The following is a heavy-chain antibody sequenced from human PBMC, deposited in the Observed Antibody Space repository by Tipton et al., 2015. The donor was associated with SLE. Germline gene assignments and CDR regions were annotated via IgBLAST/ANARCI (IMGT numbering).Heavy chain of an antibody. CDR3: AKFEKTTDFYLDS. Sequence: GSLRLSCAASGFTFSNYAMSWVRQAPGKGLEWVSAITGSGDRTYYIDSVKGRFTISRDKSKKTLFLQMNSLRVDDTATYYCAKFEKTTDFYLDSWGQGTLVSVSS. CDR1: GFTFSNYA. CDR2: ITGSGDRT. J-gene: IGHJ4*02. D-gene: IGHD1/OR15-1a*01. V-gene: IGHV3-23*01.